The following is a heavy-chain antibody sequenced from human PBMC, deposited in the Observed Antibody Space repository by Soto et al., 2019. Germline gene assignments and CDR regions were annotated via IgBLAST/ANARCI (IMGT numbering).Heavy chain of an antibody. CDR2: ISAYNGNT. D-gene: IGHD6-13*01. Sequence: QVQLVQSGAEVKKPGASVKVSCKASGYTFTSYGSSWVRQAPGQGLEGMGWISAYNGNTNYAQKLQGRVTMTTDTSTSTAYMELRSLRPDDTAVYYCARSGRIAAAGNWFDPWGQGTLVTVSS. CDR1: GYTFTSYG. J-gene: IGHJ5*02. V-gene: IGHV1-18*01. CDR3: ARSGRIAAAGNWFDP.